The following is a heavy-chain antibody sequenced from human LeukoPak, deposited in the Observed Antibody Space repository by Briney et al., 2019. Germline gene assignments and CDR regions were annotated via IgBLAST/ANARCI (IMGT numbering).Heavy chain of an antibody. Sequence: GASVKVSCKASGYTFTSYDINWVRQAPGQGLEWMGWISAYNGDTKYAQKFQGRVTMTTETPTSTAYMELRSLRYDDTAVYYCARDLVAARPGWFDPWGQGTLVTVSS. J-gene: IGHJ5*02. V-gene: IGHV1-18*01. CDR3: ARDLVAARPGWFDP. D-gene: IGHD6-6*01. CDR1: GYTFTSYD. CDR2: ISAYNGDT.